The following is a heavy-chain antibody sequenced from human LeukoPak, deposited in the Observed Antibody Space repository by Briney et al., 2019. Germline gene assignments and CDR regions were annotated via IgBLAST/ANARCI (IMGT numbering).Heavy chain of an antibody. CDR3: ARDGGNSGGANSP. Sequence: ASVKVSCKASGYTFSNYGVTCVRQAPGQGLEWMGWISGNSGNTKYAQKLQGRVTMTTDTSTTTAYMELRSLTSDDTAVYYCARDGGNSGGANSPWGQGTLVTVSS. CDR1: GYTFSNYG. J-gene: IGHJ5*02. CDR2: ISGNSGNT. D-gene: IGHD4-23*01. V-gene: IGHV1-18*01.